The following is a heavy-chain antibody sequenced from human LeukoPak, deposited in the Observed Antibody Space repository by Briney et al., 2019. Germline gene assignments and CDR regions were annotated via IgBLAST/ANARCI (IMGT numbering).Heavy chain of an antibody. V-gene: IGHV1-8*02. D-gene: IGHD3-3*01. CDR3: ARGGGTYYDFKGP. Sequence: ASVKVSCKTSGYTLTGYYIHWVRQATGQGLEWMGWMNPNSGNTGYAQKFQGRVTMTRNTSISTAYMELSSLRSEDTAVYYCARGGGTYYDFKGPWGQGTLVTVSS. CDR1: GYTLTGYY. J-gene: IGHJ5*02. CDR2: MNPNSGNT.